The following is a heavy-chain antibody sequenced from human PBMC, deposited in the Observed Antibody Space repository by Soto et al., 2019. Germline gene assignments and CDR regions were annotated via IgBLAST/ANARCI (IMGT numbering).Heavy chain of an antibody. D-gene: IGHD2-21*01. CDR3: ARDWSYEYCCWSDP. Sequence: ASVKVSCKASGYTFTNYAIHWVRRAPGQRLEWMGWINAANGNTKYSQKFQGRVTITRDTSASTVYMELSSLRSEDTAVYYCARDWSYEYCCWSDPWGQGTLVTVSS. J-gene: IGHJ5*02. CDR1: GYTFTNYA. V-gene: IGHV1-3*01. CDR2: INAANGNT.